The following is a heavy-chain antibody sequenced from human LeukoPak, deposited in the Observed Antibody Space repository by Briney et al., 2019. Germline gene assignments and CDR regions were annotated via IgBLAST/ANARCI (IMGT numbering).Heavy chain of an antibody. V-gene: IGHV4-59*01. Sequence: SETLSLTCAVSGGSISSYYWSWIRQPPGKGLEWIGYIYYSGSTNYNPSLKSRVTISVDTSKNQFSLKLSSVTAADTAVYYCARGGYGDYLEPFDYWGQGTLVTVSS. CDR3: ARGGYGDYLEPFDY. D-gene: IGHD4-17*01. CDR2: IYYSGST. CDR1: GGSISSYY. J-gene: IGHJ4*02.